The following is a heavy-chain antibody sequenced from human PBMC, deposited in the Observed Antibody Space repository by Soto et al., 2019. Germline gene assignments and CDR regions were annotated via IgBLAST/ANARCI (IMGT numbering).Heavy chain of an antibody. D-gene: IGHD2-15*01. CDR1: GYTFTSYG. Sequence: QVQLVQSGAEVKKPGASVKVSCKASGYTFTSYGISWLRQAPGQGLEWMGWISAYNGNTNYSQKLQGRVTMTTDASTRTAYMDPRSLRSDDTAGYYCATRWYFDYWGQGTLVTVSS. J-gene: IGHJ4*02. CDR3: ATRWYFDY. CDR2: ISAYNGNT. V-gene: IGHV1-18*01.